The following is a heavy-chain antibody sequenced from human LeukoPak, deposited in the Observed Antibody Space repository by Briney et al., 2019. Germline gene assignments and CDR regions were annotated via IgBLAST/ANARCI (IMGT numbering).Heavy chain of an antibody. CDR1: GFTFSAYA. CDR2: IGSGNKS. CDR3: ARDLHYYVAMGV. D-gene: IGHD3-10*02. V-gene: IGHV3-23*01. J-gene: IGHJ6*02. Sequence: GGSLRLSCEASGFTFSAYAMTWVRQAPGKGLEWVSSIGSGNKSHYSESVKGRFAISRDNSKSIVFLQLNSLRAEDTALYYCARDLHYYVAMGVWGQGTTVYVSS.